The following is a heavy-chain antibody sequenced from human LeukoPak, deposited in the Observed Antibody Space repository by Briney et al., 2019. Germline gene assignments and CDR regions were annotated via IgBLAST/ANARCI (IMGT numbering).Heavy chain of an antibody. Sequence: PGTLSLTRAVSGGSISIFYRSWVWRPPGKGLEWVGYIYHSGTTYYNPSVKSRVTISVDTSKNQFSLKLSSVTAADTAEYYCARVLASDSDYYYYGMDVWGQGATVTVSS. CDR1: GGSISIFY. J-gene: IGHJ6*02. CDR2: IYHSGTT. D-gene: IGHD2-15*01. V-gene: IGHV4-59*01. CDR3: ARVLASDSDYYYYGMDV.